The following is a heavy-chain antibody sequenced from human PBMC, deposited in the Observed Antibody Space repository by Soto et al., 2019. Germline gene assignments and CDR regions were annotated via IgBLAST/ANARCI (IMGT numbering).Heavy chain of an antibody. J-gene: IGHJ6*02. CDR2: INPKSGGT. Sequence: ASVKVSCKASGYSFTDYHIHWVRRAPGQGLECLGRINPKSGGTSTAQKFQGWVTMTRDRSISTVYMELTRLRSDDTAVYFCARGHSTDCSNGVCSFFYNHEMDVWGQGTTVTVSS. CDR3: ARGHSTDCSNGVCSFFYNHEMDV. V-gene: IGHV1-2*04. D-gene: IGHD2-8*01. CDR1: GYSFTDYH.